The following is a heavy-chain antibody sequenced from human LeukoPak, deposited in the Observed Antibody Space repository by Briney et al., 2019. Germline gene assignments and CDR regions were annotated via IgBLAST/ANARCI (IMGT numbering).Heavy chain of an antibody. CDR3: ATAINSGNYYYGMDV. D-gene: IGHD4-23*01. Sequence: SQTLSLTCTVSGGSISSGGYYWSWIRQHPGKGLEWIGYIYYSGSTYYNPSLKSRVTISVDTSKNQFSLKLSSVTAADTAVYYCATAINSGNYYYGMDVWGQGTTVTVSS. CDR1: GGSISSGGYY. V-gene: IGHV4-31*03. CDR2: IYYSGST. J-gene: IGHJ6*02.